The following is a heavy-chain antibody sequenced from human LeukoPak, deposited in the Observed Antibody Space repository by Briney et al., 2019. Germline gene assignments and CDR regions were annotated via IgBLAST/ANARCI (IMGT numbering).Heavy chain of an antibody. CDR1: GGTFSSYA. Sequence: GASVKVSFKASGGTFSSYAISWVRQAPGQGLEWMGGIIPIFGTANYAQKFQGRVTITADESTSTAYMELSSLRSEDTAVYYCARELDYGDQYYFDYWGQGTLVTVSS. D-gene: IGHD4-17*01. V-gene: IGHV1-69*13. J-gene: IGHJ4*02. CDR3: ARELDYGDQYYFDY. CDR2: IIPIFGTA.